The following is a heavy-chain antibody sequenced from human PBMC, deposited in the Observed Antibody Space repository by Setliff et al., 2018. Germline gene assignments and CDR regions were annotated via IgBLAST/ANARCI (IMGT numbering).Heavy chain of an antibody. D-gene: IGHD5-18*01. CDR3: ARGRNIAIRLLDS. J-gene: IGHJ4*02. CDR1: GGSISDNGYF. V-gene: IGHV4-34*01. CDR2: INHSGTT. Sequence: SSETLSLTCTVPGGSISDNGYFWGWVRQPPGKGLEWIGEINHSGTTNYNPSLKSRVTISIDTSKNQFSLNLRYVTAADTAVYYCARGRNIAIRLLDSWGQGNQVTVSS.